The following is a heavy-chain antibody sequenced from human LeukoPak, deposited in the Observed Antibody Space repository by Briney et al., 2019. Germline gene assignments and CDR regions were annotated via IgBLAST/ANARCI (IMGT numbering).Heavy chain of an antibody. V-gene: IGHV1-69*04. CDR1: GGTFSSYA. CDR3: ATIWGSGHVVYYFDY. J-gene: IGHJ4*02. D-gene: IGHD6-19*01. CDR2: IIPILGIA. Sequence: GASVKVSCKASGGTFSSYAISWVRQAPGQGLEWMGRIIPILGIANYAQKFQGRVTITADKSTSTAYMELSSLRSEDTAVYYCATIWGSGHVVYYFDYWGQGTLVTVSS.